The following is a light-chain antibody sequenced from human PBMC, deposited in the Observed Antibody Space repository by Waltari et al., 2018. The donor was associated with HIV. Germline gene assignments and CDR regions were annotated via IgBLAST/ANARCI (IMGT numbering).Light chain of an antibody. J-gene: IGKJ1*01. V-gene: IGKV3-15*01. CDR3: QQFYNWPRT. CDR2: GVS. CDR1: ESVGSF. Sequence: EIVMTQSPVALSVSPGDRVTLSCRASESVGSFLAWYQQRPGQSPSLLMYGVSTRASGVSARFSGSGSGTEVNLTITSLQSDDSAIYFCQQFYNWPRTFGQGTTVEVK.